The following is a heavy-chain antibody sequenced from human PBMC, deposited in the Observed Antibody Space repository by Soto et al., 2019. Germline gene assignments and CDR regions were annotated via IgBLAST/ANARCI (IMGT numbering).Heavy chain of an antibody. CDR1: GYTFRSYD. CDR2: MNPINGNT. Sequence: ASVKVSCKASGYTFRSYDINWVRQGTGQVLEWMGWMNPINGNTGYAQKFQGRVTMTRDTSISTAYMELSRLRSDDTAVYYCTRESQSGSYDFWGQGNLVTVSS. CDR3: TRESQSGSYDF. V-gene: IGHV1-8*01. J-gene: IGHJ4*02. D-gene: IGHD3-10*01.